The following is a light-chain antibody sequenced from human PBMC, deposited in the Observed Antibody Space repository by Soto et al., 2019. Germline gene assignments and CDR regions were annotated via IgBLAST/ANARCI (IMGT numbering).Light chain of an antibody. CDR1: QSVSRY. CDR2: DAS. CDR3: QQRSNWPPIT. J-gene: IGKJ5*01. V-gene: IGKV3-11*01. Sequence: EIVLTQSPATLSFSPGERATLSCRASQSVSRYVAWYQQKPGQAPRLLIYDASNRATGIPARFSGSGSGTDVTLTISSLEPEDFAVYYCQQRSNWPPITFGQGTRLESK.